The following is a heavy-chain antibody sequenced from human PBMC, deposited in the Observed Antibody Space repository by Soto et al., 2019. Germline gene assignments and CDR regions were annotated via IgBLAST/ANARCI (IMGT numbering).Heavy chain of an antibody. J-gene: IGHJ6*02. Sequence: ASVKVSCKASGYTFTGYYMHWVRQAPGQGLEWMGWINPNSGGTNYAQKFQGWVTMTRDTSISTAYMELSRLRSDDTAVYYCARDHPRYGGYYYYHGMGGRGQGTTVTVSS. CDR2: INPNSGGT. CDR3: ARDHPRYGGYYYYHGMGG. D-gene: IGHD5-12*01. CDR1: GYTFTGYY. V-gene: IGHV1-2*04.